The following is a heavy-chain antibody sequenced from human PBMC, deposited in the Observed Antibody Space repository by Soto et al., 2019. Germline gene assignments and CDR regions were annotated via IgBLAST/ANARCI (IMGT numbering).Heavy chain of an antibody. CDR2: IYYSVST. J-gene: IGHJ6*02. CDR1: GGSISSGGYY. V-gene: IGHV4-31*03. CDR3: AREEGYSQYYYGMDV. D-gene: IGHD4-4*01. Sequence: TLSLTCTVSGGSISSGGYYCSWIRQHPGKGREWIGYIYYSVSTYYNPSLKSRVTISVDTSKNQFSLKLSSVTAADTAVYYCAREEGYSQYYYGMDVWGQGTTVTVSS.